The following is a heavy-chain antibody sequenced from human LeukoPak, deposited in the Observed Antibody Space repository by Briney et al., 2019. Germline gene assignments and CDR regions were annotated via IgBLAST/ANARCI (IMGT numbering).Heavy chain of an antibody. D-gene: IGHD3-10*01. Sequence: PSQTLSLTCAISGDSVSSNSAAWNWIRQSPSRGLEWLGRTYYRSKWYNDYAVSVKSRITINPDTSKNQFSLQLNSVTPEDTAVYYCARDQPVDYYGLQGHWFDPXXQGTLVTVSS. V-gene: IGHV6-1*01. CDR1: GDSVSSNSAA. J-gene: IGHJ5*02. CDR3: ARDQPVDYYGLQGHWFDP. CDR2: TYYRSKWYN.